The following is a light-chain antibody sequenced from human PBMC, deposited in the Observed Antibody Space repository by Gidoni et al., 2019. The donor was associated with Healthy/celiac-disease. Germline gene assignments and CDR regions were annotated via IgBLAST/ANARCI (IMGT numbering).Light chain of an antibody. J-gene: IGKJ5*01. CDR3: QQRSNWPPSIT. V-gene: IGKV3-11*01. Sequence: EIVLTQSPATLSLSPGERATLSCRARQSVSSYLAWYQQKPGQAPRLLIYDASNRATGIPARFSGSWSGADFTLTISSLEPEDFAVYYCQQRSNWPPSITFGQGTRLEI. CDR2: DAS. CDR1: QSVSSY.